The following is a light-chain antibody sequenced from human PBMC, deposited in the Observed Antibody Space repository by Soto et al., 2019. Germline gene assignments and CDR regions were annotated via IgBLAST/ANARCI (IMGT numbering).Light chain of an antibody. CDR2: QNT. CDR1: KLGDKY. V-gene: IGLV3-1*01. J-gene: IGLJ1*01. Sequence: SYELTQPPSVSVSPGETASITCSGDKLGDKYACWYQQKPGQSPVLLIYQNTKRPSGIPERFSGSNSGNTATLTISGTQAMDEADYYCQAWDIGTYVFGTGTKLTVL. CDR3: QAWDIGTYV.